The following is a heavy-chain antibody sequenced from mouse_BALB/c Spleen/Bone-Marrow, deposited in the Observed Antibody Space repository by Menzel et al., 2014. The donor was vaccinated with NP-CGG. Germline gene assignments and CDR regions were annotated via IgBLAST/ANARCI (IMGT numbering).Heavy chain of an antibody. D-gene: IGHD1-1*01. J-gene: IGHJ1*01. CDR1: GYTFTDYW. CDR3: ARRYGSLWYFDV. Sequence: VQLQESGAELAKPGASVKMSCKASGYTFTDYWMHWVKQRPGQGLEWIGYINPSSGYTEYNQKFKDKATLTADKSSSTAYMQLIILTSEDSAVYYCARRYGSLWYFDVWGAGTTVTVSS. V-gene: IGHV1-7*01. CDR2: INPSSGYT.